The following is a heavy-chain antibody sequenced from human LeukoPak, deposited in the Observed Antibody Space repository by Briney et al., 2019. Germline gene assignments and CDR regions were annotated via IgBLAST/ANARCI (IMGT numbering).Heavy chain of an antibody. CDR1: GGSFSGYY. CDR3: ARGRYYYGSGNDY. Sequence: PSETLSLTCAAYGGSFSGYYWSWIRQPPGKGLEWIGEINHSGSTNYNPSLKSRVTISVDTSKNQFSLKLSSVTAADTAVYYCARGRYYYGSGNDYWGQGTLVTVSS. D-gene: IGHD3-10*01. V-gene: IGHV4-34*01. J-gene: IGHJ4*02. CDR2: INHSGST.